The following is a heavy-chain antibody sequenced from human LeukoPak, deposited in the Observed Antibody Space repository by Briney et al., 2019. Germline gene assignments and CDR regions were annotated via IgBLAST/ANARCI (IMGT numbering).Heavy chain of an antibody. Sequence: ASVKVSCKASGYTFTSYYMHWVRQAPGQGLEWMGIINPSGGSTSYAQKFQGRVTMTRDMSTSTVYMELSSLRAEDTAVYYCARDDYGDYNWYYYYYGMDVWGQGTRVTVSS. V-gene: IGHV1-46*01. D-gene: IGHD4-17*01. CDR2: INPSGGST. J-gene: IGHJ6*02. CDR1: GYTFTSYY. CDR3: ARDDYGDYNWYYYYYGMDV.